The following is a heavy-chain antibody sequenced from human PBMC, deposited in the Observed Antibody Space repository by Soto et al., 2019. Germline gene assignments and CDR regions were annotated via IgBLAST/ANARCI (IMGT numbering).Heavy chain of an antibody. CDR3: AISIAVAGTLPIDY. Sequence: SETLSLTCTVSGGSISSYYWSWIRQPPGKGLEWIGYIYYSGSTNYNPSLKSRVTISVDTSKNQFSLKLSSVTAADTAVYYCAISIAVAGTLPIDYWGQGTLVTVSS. V-gene: IGHV4-59*01. CDR2: IYYSGST. CDR1: GGSISSYY. J-gene: IGHJ4*02. D-gene: IGHD6-19*01.